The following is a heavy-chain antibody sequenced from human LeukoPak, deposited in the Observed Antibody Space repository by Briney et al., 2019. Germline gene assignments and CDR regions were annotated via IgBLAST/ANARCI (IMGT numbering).Heavy chain of an antibody. CDR2: IYSGGGT. J-gene: IGHJ4*02. CDR3: ARDEGFHGSGSN. V-gene: IGHV3-66*01. Sequence: GGSLRLSCAASGFTVSDNYMSWVRQAPGKGLEWVSVIYSGGGTYYSHSVKGRFTISRDNSKNTLYLQMSTLRVEDTAVYYCARDEGFHGSGSNWGPGTLVTVSS. D-gene: IGHD3-10*01. CDR1: GFTVSDNY.